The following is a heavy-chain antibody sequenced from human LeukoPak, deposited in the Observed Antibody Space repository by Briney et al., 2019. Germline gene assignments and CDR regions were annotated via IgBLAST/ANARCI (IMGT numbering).Heavy chain of an antibody. J-gene: IGHJ6*02. D-gene: IGHD3-3*01. V-gene: IGHV4-61*01. CDR1: GGSVSSGSYY. Sequence: PSETLSLTCTVSGGSVSSGSYYWSWIRQPPGKGLEWIGYIYYSGSTNYNPSLKSRVTISVDTSKNQFSLKLSSVTAADTAVYYCARVRVEQYYDFWSGFPARPRPYYYYGMDVWGQGTTVTVSS. CDR2: IYYSGST. CDR3: ARVRVEQYYDFWSGFPARPRPYYYYGMDV.